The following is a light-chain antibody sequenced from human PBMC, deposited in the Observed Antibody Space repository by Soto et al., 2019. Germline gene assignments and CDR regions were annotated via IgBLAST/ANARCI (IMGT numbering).Light chain of an antibody. J-gene: IGLJ3*02. CDR2: RNN. CDR1: NLGSKN. Sequence: ELTQPPSVSVAPGQTARIACGGDNLGSKNVYWYQQLPGTAPKLLIYRNNQRPSGVPDRFSGSKSGTSASLAISGLRSEDEADYYCAAWDDSLSGWVFGGGTKLTVL. V-gene: IGLV1-47*01. CDR3: AAWDDSLSGWV.